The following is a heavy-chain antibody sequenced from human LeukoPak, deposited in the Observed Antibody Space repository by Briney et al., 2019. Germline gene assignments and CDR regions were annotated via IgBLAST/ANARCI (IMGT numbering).Heavy chain of an antibody. J-gene: IGHJ4*02. CDR3: AKDLSDYTGGFDY. CDR1: GFTFSAYG. V-gene: IGHV3-33*06. CDR2: IWYDGIKM. Sequence: GGSLRLSCAASGFTFSAYGMHWVRQAPGKGLEWVAVIWYDGIKMYYADSVKGRFTISRDNSKNTLYLQMNSLRAEDTAVYYCAKDLSDYTGGFDYWGQGTLVTVSP. D-gene: IGHD4-11*01.